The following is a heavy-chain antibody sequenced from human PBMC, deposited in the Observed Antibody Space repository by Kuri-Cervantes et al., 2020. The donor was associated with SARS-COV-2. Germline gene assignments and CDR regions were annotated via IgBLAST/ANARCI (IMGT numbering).Heavy chain of an antibody. D-gene: IGHD6-13*01. J-gene: IGHJ6*03. CDR1: GGSISSSSYY. V-gene: IGHV4-39*02. Sequence: GSLRLSCTVSGGSISSSSYYWGWIRQPPGKGLEWIGSIYYSGSTYYNPSLKSRVTISVDTSKNQFSLKLSSVTAADTAVYYCARDSAGTDYYYYMDVWGKGTTVTVSS. CDR3: ARDSAGTDYYYYMDV. CDR2: IYYSGST.